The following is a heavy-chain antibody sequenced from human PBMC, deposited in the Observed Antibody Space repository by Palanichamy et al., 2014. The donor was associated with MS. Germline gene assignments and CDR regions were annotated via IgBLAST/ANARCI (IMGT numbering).Heavy chain of an antibody. D-gene: IGHD5-18*01. CDR1: GYTFTSYA. J-gene: IGHJ5*02. Sequence: VQLVQSGAEVKKPGASVKVSCKASGYTFTSYAMHWVRQAPGQRLEWMGWINAGNGNTKYSQKFQGRVTITRDTSASTAYMELSSLRSEDTAVYYCARFYIPKPGSIGYSYGIGWFDPWGQGTLVTVSS. CDR2: INAGNGNT. V-gene: IGHV1-3*01. CDR3: ARFYIPKPGSIGYSYGIGWFDP.